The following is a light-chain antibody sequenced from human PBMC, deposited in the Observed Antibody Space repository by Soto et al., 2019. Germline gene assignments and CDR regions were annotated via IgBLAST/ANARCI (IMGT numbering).Light chain of an antibody. CDR2: SNN. Sequence: QSVLTQPPSASGTPGQRVTISCSGSSSNIGSNTVNWYQQLPGTAPKLLIYSNNQRLSGVPDRFSGSKSGTSASLAISGLQSEDEADYYCAAWDDSLNGGVFGGGTKVTVL. CDR1: SSNIGSNT. J-gene: IGLJ3*02. CDR3: AAWDDSLNGGV. V-gene: IGLV1-44*01.